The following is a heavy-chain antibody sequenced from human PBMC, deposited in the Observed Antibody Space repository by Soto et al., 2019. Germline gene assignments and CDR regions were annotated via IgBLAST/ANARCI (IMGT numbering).Heavy chain of an antibody. V-gene: IGHV3-74*01. CDR2: INSDGSSI. CDR1: GFSFSTW. D-gene: IGHD5-12*01. CDR3: TRGASGYGNFDY. J-gene: IGHJ4*02. Sequence: EVQLVESGGGVVQPGGSLRLSCVASGFSFSTWMHWVRQAPGKGLEWLSRINSDGSSISYADFVKGRFTVSRDNVKNTLYLQIDRLTVEDTAVYYCTRGASGYGNFDYWGQGVLLTVS.